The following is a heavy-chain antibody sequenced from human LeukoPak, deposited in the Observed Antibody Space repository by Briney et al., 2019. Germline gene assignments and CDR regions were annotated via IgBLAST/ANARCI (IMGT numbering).Heavy chain of an antibody. V-gene: IGHV1-18*01. CDR2: ISLYNGNT. Sequence: ASVKVSCKASGYTFTNYGISWVRRAPGQGLEWMGWISLYNGNTDYAQKLQGRVTMTTDTSTSTAYMELRSLRSDDTAVYYCARDPHGGYPDYWGQGTLVTVSS. J-gene: IGHJ4*02. CDR3: ARDPHGGYPDY. D-gene: IGHD5-18*01. CDR1: GYTFTNYG.